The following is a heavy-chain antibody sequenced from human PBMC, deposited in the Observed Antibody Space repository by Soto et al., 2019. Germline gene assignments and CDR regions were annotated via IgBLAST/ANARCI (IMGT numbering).Heavy chain of an antibody. J-gene: IGHJ6*03. Sequence: GASVKVSCKASGGTFSSYTISWVRQAPGQGLEWMGWMNPNSGNTGYAQKFQGRVTMTRNTSISTAYMELSSLRSEDTAVYYCARGRGITFFGGAPPYYYYMDVGGKGPTATVSS. CDR1: GGTFSSYT. V-gene: IGHV1-8*02. CDR3: ARGRGITFFGGAPPYYYYMDV. CDR2: MNPNSGNT. D-gene: IGHD3-3*01.